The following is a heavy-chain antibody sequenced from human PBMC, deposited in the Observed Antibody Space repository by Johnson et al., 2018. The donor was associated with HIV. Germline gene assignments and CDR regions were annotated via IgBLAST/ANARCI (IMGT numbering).Heavy chain of an antibody. CDR2: IRGSGGST. Sequence: VQLVESGGGLVQPGGSLRLSCAASGFTFRNYAMSWVRQAPGKGLEWVSGIRGSGGSTYYAASVKGRFTISRDNSKNTLYLQMNSLKTEDTAVYFCAGRGDAFDIWGQGTMLTVSS. CDR1: GFTFRNYA. D-gene: IGHD2-15*01. J-gene: IGHJ3*02. V-gene: IGHV3-23*04. CDR3: AGRGDAFDI.